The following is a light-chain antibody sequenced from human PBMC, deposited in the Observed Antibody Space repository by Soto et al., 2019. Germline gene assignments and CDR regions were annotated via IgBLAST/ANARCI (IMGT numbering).Light chain of an antibody. V-gene: IGKV2-28*01. CDR3: MQTLRVPYT. Sequence: DVVMTQSPLSLHVTPGEPASISCRSSQSLLASNGYNYLDWYLQKPVQSPQLLISLGSNLASGVPDRFSGSGSGTDLTLKISRVEAEDLGVYYCMQTLRVPYTFGQGTRLDIK. CDR2: LGS. CDR1: QSLLASNGYNY. J-gene: IGKJ2*01.